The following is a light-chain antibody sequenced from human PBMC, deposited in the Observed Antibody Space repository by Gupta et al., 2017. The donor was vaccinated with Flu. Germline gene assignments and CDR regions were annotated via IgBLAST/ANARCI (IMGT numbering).Light chain of an antibody. Sequence: GKTARITCGGDNIGRSRWHWYKQRPGQAPVLVVYDDNDRPSGIPERFSGSNSENTATLAVRRVEAGDEADYSCQVRDSSSGHVVFGGGTRLTVL. CDR2: DDN. CDR1: NIGRSR. V-gene: IGLV3-21*03. CDR3: QVRDSSSGHVV. J-gene: IGLJ3*02.